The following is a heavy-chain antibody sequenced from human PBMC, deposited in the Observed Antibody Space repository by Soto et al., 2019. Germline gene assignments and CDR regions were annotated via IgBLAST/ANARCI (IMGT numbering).Heavy chain of an antibody. V-gene: IGHV3-23*01. CDR2: ISGSGSSP. CDR1: GFTFSSYS. CDR3: ANGDRGYCGGGGCNVDC. J-gene: IGHJ4*02. D-gene: IGHD2-21*01. Sequence: GGSLRLSCAASGFTFSSYSMTWVRQAPGKGLEWVSGISGSGSSPYHADSVKGRFTISRDNFKNTLYLQMNSLRAEDMAVYYCANGDRGYCGGGGCNVDCWGQGTLVTVSS.